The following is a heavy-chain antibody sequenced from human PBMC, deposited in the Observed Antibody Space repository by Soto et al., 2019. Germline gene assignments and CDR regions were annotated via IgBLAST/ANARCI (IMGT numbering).Heavy chain of an antibody. Sequence: GGSLRLSCTASGFTFGDYAMSWFRQAPGKGLEWVGFIRSKAYGRTTEYAASVKGTFTSSRDESKSIAYLQMNSLKTEDTAVYYCTRYNLYGDAFDIRGQGTMVTVSS. CDR3: TRYNLYGDAFDI. CDR2: IRSKAYGRTT. V-gene: IGHV3-49*03. J-gene: IGHJ3*02. D-gene: IGHD1-1*01. CDR1: GFTFGDYA.